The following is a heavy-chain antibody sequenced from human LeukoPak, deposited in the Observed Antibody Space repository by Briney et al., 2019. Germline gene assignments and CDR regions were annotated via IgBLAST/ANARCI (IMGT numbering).Heavy chain of an antibody. Sequence: ASVKVSCKASGYTFTKYYMHWVRQAPGQGLGWMGIINPSDGSTSYAQKFQGRVTVTRDTSTSTVYMELSSLRSEDTALFYCARATGGSCYRAGSCRGDYWGQGTLVTVSS. V-gene: IGHV1-46*01. CDR2: INPSDGST. CDR3: ARATGGSCYRAGSCRGDY. D-gene: IGHD2-15*01. CDR1: GYTFTKYY. J-gene: IGHJ4*02.